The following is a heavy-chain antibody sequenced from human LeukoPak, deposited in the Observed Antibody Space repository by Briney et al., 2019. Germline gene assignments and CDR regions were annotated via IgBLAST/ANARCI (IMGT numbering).Heavy chain of an antibody. Sequence: GGSLRLSCAASGFTFSSYWMSWVRQAPGKGLEWVANIKQDGSEKYYVDSVKGRFTISRDNAKNSLYLQMNSLRVEDTAVYYCAKAARSQWLVTFNYWGQGTLVTVSS. CDR2: IKQDGSEK. CDR3: AKAARSQWLVTFNY. V-gene: IGHV3-7*03. CDR1: GFTFSSYW. D-gene: IGHD6-19*01. J-gene: IGHJ4*02.